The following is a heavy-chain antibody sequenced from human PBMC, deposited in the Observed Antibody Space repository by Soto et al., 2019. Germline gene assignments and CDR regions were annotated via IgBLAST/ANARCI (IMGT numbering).Heavy chain of an antibody. CDR2: TRDKPNSYTT. J-gene: IGHJ6*02. CDR1: AFTLSDYY. V-gene: IGHV3-72*01. Sequence: GGSMRLACVAAAFTLSDYYVDWVRQAPGKGLEWVGRTRDKPNSYTTEYAASVEGRFTISRDDPKNSLYLQLNSLNTEDTAVYYCGRGGYRHYSAYYYYALDVWGQGTTVTVSS. CDR3: GRGGYRHYSAYYYYALDV. D-gene: IGHD4-4*01.